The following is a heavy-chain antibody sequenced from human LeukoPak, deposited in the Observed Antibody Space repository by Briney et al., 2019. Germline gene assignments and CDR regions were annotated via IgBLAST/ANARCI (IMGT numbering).Heavy chain of an antibody. J-gene: IGHJ4*02. Sequence: ASVKVSCKASGYTLSDEYMYLVRQAPGQGLEWMGWINTKSGDTRYAQKFQGRVTMTRDTSIGTIFMELSGLRSDDTGVYYCARDGYSPRVDFDYWGQGTLVTVSS. CDR2: INTKSGDT. CDR1: GYTLSDEY. CDR3: ARDGYSPRVDFDY. D-gene: IGHD6-13*01. V-gene: IGHV1-2*02.